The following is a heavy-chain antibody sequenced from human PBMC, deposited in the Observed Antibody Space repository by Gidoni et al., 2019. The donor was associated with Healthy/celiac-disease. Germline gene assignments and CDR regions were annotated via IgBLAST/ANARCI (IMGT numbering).Heavy chain of an antibody. CDR3: ARVLTPLYCSGGSCYSEYYYYYYGMDV. Sequence: AISWVRQAPGQGLEWMGGIIPIFGTANYAQKFQGRVTITADESTSTAYMELSSLRSEETAVYYCARVLTPLYCSGGSCYSEYYYYYYGMDVWGQGTTVTVSS. V-gene: IGHV1-69*01. D-gene: IGHD2-15*01. CDR1: A. J-gene: IGHJ6*02. CDR2: IIPIFGTA.